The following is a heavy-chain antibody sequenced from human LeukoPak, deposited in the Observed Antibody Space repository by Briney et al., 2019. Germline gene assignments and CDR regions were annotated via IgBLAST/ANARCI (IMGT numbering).Heavy chain of an antibody. CDR2: IYYSGST. Sequence: SETLSLTCTVSGGSISSYYWSWIRQPPGKGLEWIGYIYYSGSTNYNPSLKSRVTISVDTSKNQFSLKLSSVTAADTAVYYCARDGAVSSSGWSNWFDPWGQGTLVTVSS. V-gene: IGHV4-59*01. D-gene: IGHD6-19*01. J-gene: IGHJ5*02. CDR1: GGSISSYY. CDR3: ARDGAVSSSGWSNWFDP.